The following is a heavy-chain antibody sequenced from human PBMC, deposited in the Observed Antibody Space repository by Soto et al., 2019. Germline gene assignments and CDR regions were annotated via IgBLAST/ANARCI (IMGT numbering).Heavy chain of an antibody. CDR2: IIPIFGTA. CDR1: GGTFSSYA. V-gene: IGHV1-69*01. CDR3: ARGWITMVRGVRGYYYYGMDV. J-gene: IGHJ6*02. D-gene: IGHD3-10*01. Sequence: QVQLVQSGAEVKKPGSSVKVSCKASGGTFSSYAISWVRQAPGQGLAWMGGIIPIFGTANYAQKFQGRVTITADESTSTAYMELSSLRSEDTAVYYCARGWITMVRGVRGYYYYGMDVWGQGTTVTVSS.